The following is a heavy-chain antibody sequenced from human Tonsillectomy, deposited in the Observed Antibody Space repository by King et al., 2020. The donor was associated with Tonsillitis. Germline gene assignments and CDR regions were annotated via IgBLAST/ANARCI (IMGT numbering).Heavy chain of an antibody. CDR3: ARDNADYGDHAHAVYI. CDR1: DYSISGGYY. J-gene: IGHJ3*02. CDR2: IYRSGTT. V-gene: IGHV4-38-2*02. D-gene: IGHD4-17*01. Sequence: QVQLQESGPGLVKPSETLSLTCAVSDYSISGGYYWGWIRQPPGKGLEWIGSIYRSGTTYYNPSLKSRVTISIDTSMNQFSLKLRSVTAADTAVYYCARDNADYGDHAHAVYIWGQGTMVTVSS.